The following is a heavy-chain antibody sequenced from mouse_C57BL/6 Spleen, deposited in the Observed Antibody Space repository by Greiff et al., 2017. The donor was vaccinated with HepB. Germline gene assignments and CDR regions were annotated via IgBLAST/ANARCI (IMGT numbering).Heavy chain of an antibody. CDR2: ISDGGSYT. V-gene: IGHV5-4*01. J-gene: IGHJ2*01. Sequence: EVQGVESGGGLVKPGGSLKLSCAASGFTFSSYAMSWVRQTPEKRLEWVATISDGGSYTYYPDNVKGRFTISRDNAKNNLYLQMSHLKSEDTAMYYCARVFDYWGQGTTLTVSS. CDR3: ARVFDY. CDR1: GFTFSSYA.